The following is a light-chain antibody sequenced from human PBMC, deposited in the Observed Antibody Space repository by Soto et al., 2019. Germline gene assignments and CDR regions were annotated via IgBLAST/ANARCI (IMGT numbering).Light chain of an antibody. CDR2: GVS. CDR1: SSDVGGYTY. J-gene: IGLJ1*01. V-gene: IGLV2-14*03. CDR3: CSYTSSNTLV. Sequence: QSVLTQPASVSGSPGQSITISCTGTSSDVGGYTYVSWYQQHPGKAPKLTIYGVSNRPSGVSYRFSGSKSGNTASLTISGLQAEDEADYYCCSYTSSNTLVFGTGTKLTVL.